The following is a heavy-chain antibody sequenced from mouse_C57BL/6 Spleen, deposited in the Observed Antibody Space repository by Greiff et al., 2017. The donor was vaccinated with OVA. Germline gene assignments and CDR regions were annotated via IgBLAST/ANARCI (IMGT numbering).Heavy chain of an antibody. Sequence: QVHVKQSGAELVKPGASVKLSCKASGYTFTSYWMHWVKQRPGRGLEWIGRIDPNSGGTKYNEKFKSKATLTVDKPSSTAYMQLSSLTSEDSAVYYCARLGYSNYPAWFAYWGQGTLVTVSA. V-gene: IGHV1-72*01. J-gene: IGHJ3*01. D-gene: IGHD2-5*01. CDR2: IDPNSGGT. CDR3: ARLGYSNYPAWFAY. CDR1: GYTFTSYW.